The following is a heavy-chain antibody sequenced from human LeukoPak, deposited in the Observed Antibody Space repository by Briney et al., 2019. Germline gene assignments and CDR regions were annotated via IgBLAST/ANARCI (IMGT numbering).Heavy chain of an antibody. V-gene: IGHV4-59*01. CDR1: GYSISNYY. CDR3: ARVGGYNSPPIL. Sequence: SETLSLTCGVSGYSISNYYWSWIRQPPGKGLKWIGYIYYSGSTNYNPSLKSRVTISVDTSKNQFSLKLSSVTAADTAVYYCARVGGYNSPPILWGQGSLVTVSS. J-gene: IGHJ4*02. CDR2: IYYSGST. D-gene: IGHD5-24*01.